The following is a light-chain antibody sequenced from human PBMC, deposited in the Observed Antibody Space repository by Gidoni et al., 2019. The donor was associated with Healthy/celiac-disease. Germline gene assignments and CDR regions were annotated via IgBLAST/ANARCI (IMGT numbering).Light chain of an antibody. CDR2: KAS. V-gene: IGKV1-5*03. J-gene: IGKJ1*01. CDR3: QQYNSYSRT. Sequence: DIQMTQSPSTLSASVGDRVTIPCRASQSISSWLAWYQQKPGKAPKLLNYKASSLESGVPSRFSGSGSGTEFTLTISSLQPDDFATYYCQQYNSYSRTFGQGTKVEIK. CDR1: QSISSW.